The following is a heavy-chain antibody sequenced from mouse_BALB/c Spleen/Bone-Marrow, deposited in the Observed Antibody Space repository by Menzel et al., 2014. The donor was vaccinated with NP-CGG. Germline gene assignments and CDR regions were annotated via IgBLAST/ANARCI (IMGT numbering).Heavy chain of an antibody. D-gene: IGHD2-3*01. CDR2: IDPANGNA. CDR1: GFNIKDTY. CDR3: AIYFYLDY. V-gene: IGHV14-3*02. J-gene: IGHJ2*01. Sequence: EVQGVESGAELVKPGASVRLSCTASGFNIKDTYMHWVKQRPDQGLEWIGRIDPANGNAKHDPKFQGKAAITADTSSNTTYLQLSSLTSEDTAVYYCAIYFYLDYWGQGTTLTVSS.